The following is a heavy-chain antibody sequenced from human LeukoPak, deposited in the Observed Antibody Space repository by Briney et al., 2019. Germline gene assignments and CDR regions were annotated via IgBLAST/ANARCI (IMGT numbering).Heavy chain of an antibody. D-gene: IGHD2-21*02. CDR1: GFTFSSYS. CDR3: ARVPCGGDCYDDAFDI. CDR2: ISSSSSYI. J-gene: IGHJ3*02. Sequence: GGSLRLSCAASGFTFSSYSMNWVRQAPGKGLEWVSSISSSSSYIYYADSVKGRFTISRDNAKNSLYLQMNSLRAEDTAVYYCARVPCGGDCYDDAFDIWGQGTMVTVSS. V-gene: IGHV3-21*01.